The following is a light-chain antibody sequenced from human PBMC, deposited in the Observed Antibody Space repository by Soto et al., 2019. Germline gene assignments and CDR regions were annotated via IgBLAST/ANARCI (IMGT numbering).Light chain of an antibody. CDR3: HQGNSFPLT. J-gene: IGKJ4*01. CDR2: TAS. Sequence: DIQMTQSPSSVSASVGDRVTITCRASQDISSRLAWFQQKPGKAPKLLMFTASNLESGVPSRFSGSGSVTDFTLTISSLQPEDFATYYCHQGNSFPLTFGGGTKVDVK. V-gene: IGKV1-12*01. CDR1: QDISSR.